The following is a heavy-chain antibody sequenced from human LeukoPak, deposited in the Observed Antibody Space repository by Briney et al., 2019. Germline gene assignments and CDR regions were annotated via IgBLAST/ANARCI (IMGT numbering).Heavy chain of an antibody. V-gene: IGHV3-74*01. J-gene: IGHJ4*02. Sequence: GGSLRLSCAASGFDFSSNWMHWVRHAPGQGLVWVSRIKGDGISTNYADSVKGRFTISRDIAKNTLYLQMNSLRAEDTGVYYCAKDHYWSIDYWGRGTLVTVSS. CDR1: GFDFSSNW. D-gene: IGHD3-3*01. CDR2: IKGDGIST. CDR3: AKDHYWSIDY.